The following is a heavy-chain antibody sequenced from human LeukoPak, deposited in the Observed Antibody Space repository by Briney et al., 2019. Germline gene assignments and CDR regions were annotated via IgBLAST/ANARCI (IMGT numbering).Heavy chain of an antibody. J-gene: IGHJ4*02. CDR2: IYYSGST. V-gene: IGHV4-59*01. D-gene: IGHD3-10*01. Sequence: PSETLSLTCTVSGGSISSYYWSWIRQPPGKGLEWIGYIYYSGSTNYNPSLKSRVTITADTSKNQFSLKLSSVTAADTAVYYCASGSGSYYNPKTFDYWGQGTLVTVSS. CDR1: GGSISSYY. CDR3: ASGSGSYYNPKTFDY.